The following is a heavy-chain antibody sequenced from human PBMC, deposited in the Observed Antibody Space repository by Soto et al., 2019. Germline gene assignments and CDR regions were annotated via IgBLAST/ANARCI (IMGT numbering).Heavy chain of an antibody. CDR2: IYYSGST. CDR3: ARENYFDY. J-gene: IGHJ4*02. CDR1: GGSISSSIYY. Sequence: SETLSLTCTVSGGSISSSIYYWGWIRQPPGKGLEWIGSIYYSGSTYYNPSLKSRVTISRDNAKNSLYLQMNSLRAEDTAVYYCARENYFDYWGQGTLVTVSS. V-gene: IGHV4-39*02.